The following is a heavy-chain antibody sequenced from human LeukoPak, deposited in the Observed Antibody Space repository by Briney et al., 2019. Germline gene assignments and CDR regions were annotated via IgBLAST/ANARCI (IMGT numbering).Heavy chain of an antibody. V-gene: IGHV1-46*01. J-gene: IGHJ4*02. CDR2: INPNGDKT. CDR1: GYTFTRYY. Sequence: ASVKVSCKASGYTFTRYYLHWVRQAPGQGLEWMGMINPNGDKTTYTQKFQGRVSMTRDTSTSTVYMEMSSLRSEDTAVYYCASGSGTYSPDHWGQGTLVTVSS. CDR3: ASGSGTYSPDH. D-gene: IGHD3-10*01.